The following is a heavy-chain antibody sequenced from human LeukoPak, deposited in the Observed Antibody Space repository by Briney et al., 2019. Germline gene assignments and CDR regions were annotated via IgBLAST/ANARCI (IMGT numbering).Heavy chain of an antibody. D-gene: IGHD2-8*01. CDR1: GFTFSSYA. V-gene: IGHV3-30*02. CDR2: IQYDGSDK. CDR3: ARTGPYCTNGVCYIRYFDY. J-gene: IGHJ4*02. Sequence: GGSLRLSCAASGFTFSSYAIHWVRQAPGKGLEWVAFIQYDGSDKYYADSVKGRFTISRDNAKNSLYLQMNSLRAEDTAVYYCARTGPYCTNGVCYIRYFDYWGQGTLVTVSS.